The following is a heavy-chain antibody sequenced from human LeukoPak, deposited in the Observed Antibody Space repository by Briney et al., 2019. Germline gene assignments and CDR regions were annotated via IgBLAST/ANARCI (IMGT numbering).Heavy chain of an antibody. Sequence: GGSLRLSCALSGLTVNDNYMSWVRQAPGKGLEWVSLIFPDGQTYYADFVQGRFSISRDMSRNILFLDMSSLRAEDTAVFFCARATPVYGDFDYWGQGTLVTVSS. D-gene: IGHD4-17*01. V-gene: IGHV3-53*01. J-gene: IGHJ4*02. CDR3: ARATPVYGDFDY. CDR2: IFPDGQT. CDR1: GLTVNDNY.